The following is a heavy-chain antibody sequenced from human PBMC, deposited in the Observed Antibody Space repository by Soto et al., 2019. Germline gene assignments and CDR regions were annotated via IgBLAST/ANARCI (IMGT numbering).Heavy chain of an antibody. CDR3: ARGTYDILTGCRLDY. V-gene: IGHV4-61*01. Sequence: SETLSLTCTVSGGSVSSGRFYWSWIRQPPGKGLEWIGYIYYSGSTNYNPSLKSRVTISVDTSKNQFSLKLSSVTAADTAVYYCARGTYDILTGCRLDYWGQGTLVTVSS. CDR1: GGSVSSGRFY. J-gene: IGHJ4*02. CDR2: IYYSGST. D-gene: IGHD3-9*01.